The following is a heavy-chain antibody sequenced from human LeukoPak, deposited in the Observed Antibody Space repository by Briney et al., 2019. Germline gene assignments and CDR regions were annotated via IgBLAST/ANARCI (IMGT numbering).Heavy chain of an antibody. CDR1: GGTFSSYT. CDR2: IIPILGIA. V-gene: IGHV1-69*04. J-gene: IGHJ6*03. Sequence: SVKVSCKASGGTFSSYTISWVRQAPGQGLEWMGRIIPILGIANYAQKFQGRVTITADKSTSTAYMELSSLRSEDTAVYYCARDRVGPYYYDSSGWDYYYHMDVWGKGTTVTVSS. D-gene: IGHD3-22*01. CDR3: ARDRVGPYYYDSSGWDYYYHMDV.